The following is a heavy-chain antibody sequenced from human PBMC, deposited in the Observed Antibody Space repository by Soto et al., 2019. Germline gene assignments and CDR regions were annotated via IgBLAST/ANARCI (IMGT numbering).Heavy chain of an antibody. Sequence: QVQLQESGPGLVKPSETLSLTCTVSGASISTYYWGWIRQPPGKGLEWIGYIYYTGSTNYNPSLKSRVTISVDTSKNHFSLKLSSVTAADTAIYYCARHSLYDCDPEEVDYWGQGTLVTVSS. D-gene: IGHD3-3*01. CDR2: IYYTGST. CDR3: ARHSLYDCDPEEVDY. CDR1: GASISTYY. J-gene: IGHJ4*02. V-gene: IGHV4-59*08.